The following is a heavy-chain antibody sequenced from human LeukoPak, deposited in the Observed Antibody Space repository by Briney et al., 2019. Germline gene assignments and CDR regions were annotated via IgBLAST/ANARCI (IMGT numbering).Heavy chain of an antibody. J-gene: IGHJ4*02. V-gene: IGHV4-38-2*02. CDR3: ARRGDGGYPAIDY. D-gene: IGHD4-17*01. CDR1: GYSISSGYY. Sequence: SETLSLTCTVSGYSISSGYYWGWIRQPPGKGLEWIGSIYHSGSTNYNPSLKSRVTISVDTSKNQFSLKLSSVTAADTAVYYCARRGDGGYPAIDYWGQGTLVTVSS. CDR2: IYHSGST.